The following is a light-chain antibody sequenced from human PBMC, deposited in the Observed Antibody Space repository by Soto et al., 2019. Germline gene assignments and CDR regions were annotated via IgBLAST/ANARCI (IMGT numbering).Light chain of an antibody. CDR1: SSDVGGYNY. CDR2: DVS. Sequence: QSVLTQPASVSGSPGQSITISCTGTSSDVGGYNYAAWYQQHPGKAPKLMIYDVSNRPSGVSNRFSGSKSGNTASLTISGVQAEDESDYYCSSYSSRSTLVFGGGTQLTVL. V-gene: IGLV2-14*03. J-gene: IGLJ2*01. CDR3: SSYSSRSTLV.